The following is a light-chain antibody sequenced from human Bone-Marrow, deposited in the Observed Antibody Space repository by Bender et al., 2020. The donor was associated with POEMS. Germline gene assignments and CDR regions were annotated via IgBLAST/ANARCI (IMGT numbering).Light chain of an antibody. V-gene: IGLV1-44*01. CDR1: SSNIGSNT. CDR2: TNN. J-gene: IGLJ3*02. Sequence: QSVLTQPPSVSGTPGQTVAISCSGSSSNIGSNTVNWYQQFPGTAPKLLIYTNNERPSGVPDRFSGSKSGTSASLAITGLQSDDEAIYFCVAWDASLNGWVFGGGTKLTVL. CDR3: VAWDASLNGWV.